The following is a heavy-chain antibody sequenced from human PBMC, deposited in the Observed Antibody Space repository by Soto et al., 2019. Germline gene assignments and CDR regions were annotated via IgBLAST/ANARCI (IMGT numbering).Heavy chain of an antibody. CDR2: ISGSGGNT. D-gene: IGHD4-17*01. V-gene: IGHV3-23*01. Sequence: EVQLLESGGGWVQPGGFLRLSCAASGFTFRNYAMSWVRQAPGKGLEWVSTISGSGGNTYYADSVKGRFTISRDNSQNTLYLQMNSLRAEDTAVYYCAKTTVIVGYYYGMDVWGQGTTVTVSS. CDR3: AKTTVIVGYYYGMDV. J-gene: IGHJ6*02. CDR1: GFTFRNYA.